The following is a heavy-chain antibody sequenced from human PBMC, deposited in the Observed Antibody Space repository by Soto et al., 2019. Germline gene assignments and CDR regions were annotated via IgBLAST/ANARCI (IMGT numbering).Heavy chain of an antibody. D-gene: IGHD6-19*01. CDR3: ARHRIAVAGPLDY. CDR1: GGAIRNSIYY. CDR2: IYYDGSV. Sequence: PSETLSLTYTVSGGAIRNSIYYWGWIRQPPGKGLEWIGTIYYDGSVAYSPSLKGRVTLSVDTSRNHFSVKINSVTAADTAVYFCARHRIAVAGPLDYWGQGTLVTVSS. V-gene: IGHV4-39*01. J-gene: IGHJ4*02.